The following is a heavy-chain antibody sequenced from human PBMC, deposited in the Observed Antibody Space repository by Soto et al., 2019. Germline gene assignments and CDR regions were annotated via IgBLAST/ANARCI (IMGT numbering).Heavy chain of an antibody. CDR3: ARMTGKPWTYNDILTDYHGGMEV. Sequence: QVQLVQSGAEVKKPGASVKVSCKASGYTFTSYGISWVRQAPGQGLEWMGWISAYNGNTKYAQKLQGRVTITTDTSTSTAYMELRSLSSDDTAVYYYARMTGKPWTYNDILTDYHGGMEVWGQGTTVTVSS. J-gene: IGHJ6*02. CDR1: GYTFTSYG. D-gene: IGHD3-9*01. V-gene: IGHV1-18*01. CDR2: ISAYNGNT.